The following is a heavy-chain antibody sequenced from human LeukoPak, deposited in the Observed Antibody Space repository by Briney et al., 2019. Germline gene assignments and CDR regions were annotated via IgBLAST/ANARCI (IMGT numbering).Heavy chain of an antibody. CDR3: TRGITMVRGVTSPFDY. CDR2: IRSKANSYAT. J-gene: IGHJ4*02. D-gene: IGHD3-10*01. CDR1: GFTFSGSA. Sequence: GGSLKLSCAASGFTFSGSAMHWVRQASGKGLEWVGRIRSKANSYATAYAASVKGRFTISRDDSKNTAYLQMNSLKTEGTAVYYCTRGITMVRGVTSPFDYWGQGTLVTVSS. V-gene: IGHV3-73*01.